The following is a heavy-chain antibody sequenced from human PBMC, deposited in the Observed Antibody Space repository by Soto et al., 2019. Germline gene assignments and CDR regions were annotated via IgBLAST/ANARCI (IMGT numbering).Heavy chain of an antibody. CDR1: GGSFSGYN. CDR3: ARLVRRGRTVTTSLNFDY. Sequence: QVQLQQWGAGLLKPSETLSLTCAVYGGSFSGYNWSWIRQPPGNGLEWIGEINHSGSTNYNPSLKSRVTISVDTSKNQFSLKLSSVTAADTAVYCCARLVRRGRTVTTSLNFDYWGQGTLVTVSS. CDR2: INHSGST. D-gene: IGHD4-17*01. V-gene: IGHV4-34*01. J-gene: IGHJ4*02.